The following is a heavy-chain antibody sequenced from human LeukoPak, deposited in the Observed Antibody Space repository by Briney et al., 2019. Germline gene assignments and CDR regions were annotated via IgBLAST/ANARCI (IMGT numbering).Heavy chain of an antibody. CDR3: ARDAEDTAYDY. CDR1: GFTFSNYG. D-gene: IGHD5-18*01. J-gene: IGHJ4*02. V-gene: IGHV3-33*01. CDR2: IPYGETEK. Sequence: GRSLRLSCEPHGFTFSNYGMHWVRQPPGKGLEWVAFIPYGETEKQYADSVKGRFTTSRDNSKNTLYLQMNSLRAEDTAVYYCARDAEDTAYDYWGQGTLVTVSS.